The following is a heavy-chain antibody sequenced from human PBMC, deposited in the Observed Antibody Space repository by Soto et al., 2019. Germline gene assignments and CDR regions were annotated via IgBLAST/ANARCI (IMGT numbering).Heavy chain of an antibody. CDR1: GFTFSSYA. D-gene: IGHD6-25*01. Sequence: PGGSLRLSCAASGFTFSSYAMSWVRQAPGKGLEWVSAISGSGGSTYYADSVKGRFTISRDNSKNTLYLQMNSLRAEDTAVYYCAKSQSPIVSYSSAIDYWGQGTLVTVSS. J-gene: IGHJ4*02. V-gene: IGHV3-23*01. CDR3: AKSQSPIVSYSSAIDY. CDR2: ISGSGGST.